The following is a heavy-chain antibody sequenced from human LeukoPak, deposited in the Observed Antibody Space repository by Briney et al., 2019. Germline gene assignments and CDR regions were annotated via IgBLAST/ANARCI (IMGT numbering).Heavy chain of an antibody. CDR3: ARGGDFWSGYYGYYFDY. J-gene: IGHJ4*02. CDR2: ISAYNGNT. D-gene: IGHD3-3*01. CDR1: GYAFTSYG. Sequence: GASVKVSCKASGYAFTSYGISWVRQAPGQGLEWMGWISAYNGNTNYAQKLQGRVTMTTGTSTSTAYMELRSLRSDDTAVYYCARGGDFWSGYYGYYFDYWGQGTLVTVSS. V-gene: IGHV1-18*01.